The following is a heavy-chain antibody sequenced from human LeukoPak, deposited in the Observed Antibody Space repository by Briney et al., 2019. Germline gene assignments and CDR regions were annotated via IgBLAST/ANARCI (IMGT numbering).Heavy chain of an antibody. CDR2: IIPIFGTA. CDR1: GGTFSSYA. Sequence: SVKVSCKASGGTFSSYAISWVRQAPGQGLEWMGGIIPIFGTANYAQKFQGRVTITTDESTSTAYMELSSLRSEDTAAYYCARTRCSGGSCYLGLDGYYYYYMDVWGKGTTVTVSS. V-gene: IGHV1-69*05. J-gene: IGHJ6*03. CDR3: ARTRCSGGSCYLGLDGYYYYYMDV. D-gene: IGHD2-15*01.